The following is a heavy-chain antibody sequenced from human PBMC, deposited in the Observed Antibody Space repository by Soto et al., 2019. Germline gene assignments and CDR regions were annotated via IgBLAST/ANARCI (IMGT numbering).Heavy chain of an antibody. CDR3: ARVFEATVTADS. V-gene: IGHV1-18*01. J-gene: IGHJ4*02. Sequence: QVQLVQSGAEVKQPGASVKVSCKDSGYTFTTYGISWVGQAPGQGLEWMGWISAYNGNTNYAQSLQGRVTMTTDTSTSTACMDLRSLTSDDTAVYYCARVFEATVTADSWGQGTLVAVSS. CDR2: ISAYNGNT. D-gene: IGHD4-17*01. CDR1: GYTFTTYG.